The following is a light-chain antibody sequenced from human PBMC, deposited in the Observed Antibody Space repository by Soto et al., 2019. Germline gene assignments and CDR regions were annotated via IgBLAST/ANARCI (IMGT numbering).Light chain of an antibody. CDR3: MQGLQSSVS. V-gene: IGKV2-28*01. J-gene: IGKJ4*01. Sequence: DPVMPQSPLSLSVTPGEPASISCRSSQSLLHSNGYNYLDWYVQKPGQSPQLLIYLGSNRASGVPERFSGRESGTEFTLTISRVEAGDGGVYYCMQGLQSSVSFGGGTKVEIK. CDR2: LGS. CDR1: QSLLHSNGYNY.